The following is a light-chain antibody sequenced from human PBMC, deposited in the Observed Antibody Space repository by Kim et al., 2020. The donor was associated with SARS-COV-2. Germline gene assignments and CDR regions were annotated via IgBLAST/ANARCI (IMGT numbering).Light chain of an antibody. CDR2: GAS. V-gene: IGKV3-15*01. CDR1: QSISSD. J-gene: IGKJ2*01. CDR3: QQYDNWPPYT. Sequence: EIVMTQSPATLSVSPGERATLSCRASQSISSDLAWYQQKPGQAPRLLIYGASTRATGIPARFSGRGSGTEFTLTISSLQSEDFALYYCQQYDNWPPYTFGQGTKLELK.